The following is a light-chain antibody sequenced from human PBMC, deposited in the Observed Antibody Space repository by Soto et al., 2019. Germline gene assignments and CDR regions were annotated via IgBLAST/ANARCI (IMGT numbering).Light chain of an antibody. CDR3: QHRGDWTPRLT. Sequence: EIVLTQSPATLSLSPGERATLSCGASRSVSSYLAWYQQKPGQAPRLLIYDASYRATGIPARFSGSGSGTDFTLPISSLEPEDCAGYYRQHRGDWTPRLTFGGGTKVEIK. CDR1: RSVSSY. CDR2: DAS. V-gene: IGKV3-11*01. J-gene: IGKJ4*01.